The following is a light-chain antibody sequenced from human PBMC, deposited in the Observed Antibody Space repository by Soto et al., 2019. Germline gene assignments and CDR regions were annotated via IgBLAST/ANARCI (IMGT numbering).Light chain of an antibody. J-gene: IGLJ3*02. V-gene: IGLV1-40*01. CDR1: NSNLGAGYD. CDR3: QAYDYSLTASV. Sequence: QAVLTQPPSVSGAPGQRVTISCTGNNSNLGAGYDVHWYQQLPGAAPKLVIFGNINRPSGVPEGFSGSKSGTSASLAITGLQAEDEADYYCQAYDYSLTASVFGGGTTVNVL. CDR2: GNI.